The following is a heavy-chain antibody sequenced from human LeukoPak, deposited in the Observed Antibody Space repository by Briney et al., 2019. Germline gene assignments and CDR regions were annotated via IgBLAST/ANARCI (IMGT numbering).Heavy chain of an antibody. J-gene: IGHJ6*02. CDR1: GFTFSSYA. CDR2: ISGSGGST. CDR3: AKVPVVNLDYYYGMDV. V-gene: IGHV3-23*01. Sequence: GGSLRLSCAASGFTFSSYAMSWVRHAPGKGLEWVSAISGSGGSTYYADSVKGRFTISRDNSKNTLYLQMNSLTAEDPSIYYCAKVPVVNLDYYYGMDVWGWGTGVTV. D-gene: IGHD4-23*01.